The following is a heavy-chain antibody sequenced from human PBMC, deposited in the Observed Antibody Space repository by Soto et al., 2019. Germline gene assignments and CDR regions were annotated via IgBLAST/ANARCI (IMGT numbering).Heavy chain of an antibody. CDR1: GGSFSGYY. D-gene: IGHD6-13*01. J-gene: IGHJ4*02. CDR2: INHSGST. CDR3: ARGLLKGTRRYSSSWFTDY. V-gene: IGHV4-34*01. Sequence: QVQLQQWGAGLLKPSETLSLTCAVYGGSFSGYYWSWIRQPPGKGLEWIGEINHSGSTNYNPSLKSRVTISVDPSKNQFSLKLSSVTAADTAVYYCARGLLKGTRRYSSSWFTDYWGQGTLVTVSS.